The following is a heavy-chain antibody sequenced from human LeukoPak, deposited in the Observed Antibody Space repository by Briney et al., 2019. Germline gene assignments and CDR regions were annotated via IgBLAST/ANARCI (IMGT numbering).Heavy chain of an antibody. D-gene: IGHD3-10*01. Sequence: GGSLRLSCAASGFTFNSFAMHWVRQAPGKGLEHLAFIQSDGSDKYYADSVKGRFTISRDNSKNTLYLQMNSLRAEDTAVYYCARAPENSILWFGEPYYFDYWGQGTLVTVSS. CDR1: GFTFNSFA. CDR2: IQSDGSDK. V-gene: IGHV3-30*02. CDR3: ARAPENSILWFGEPYYFDY. J-gene: IGHJ4*02.